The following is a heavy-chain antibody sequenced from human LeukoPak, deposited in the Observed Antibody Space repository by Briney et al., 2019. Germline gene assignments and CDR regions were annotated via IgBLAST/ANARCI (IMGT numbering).Heavy chain of an antibody. CDR2: ISGSGGST. CDR1: GFTFSSYA. CDR3: AKVYTPYYDILTGYYMGAFDI. J-gene: IGHJ3*02. Sequence: GGSLRLSCAASGFTFSSYAMSWVRQAPGKGLEWVSAISGSGGSTYYADSVKGRFTISRDNSKNTLYLQMNSLRAEDTAVYYCAKVYTPYYDILTGYYMGAFDIWGQGTMVTVSS. D-gene: IGHD3-9*01. V-gene: IGHV3-23*01.